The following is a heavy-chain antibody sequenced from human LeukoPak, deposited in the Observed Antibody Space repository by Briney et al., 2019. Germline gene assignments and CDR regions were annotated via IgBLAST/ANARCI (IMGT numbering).Heavy chain of an antibody. CDR1: GLTFSSYS. CDR3: AREGIQLWLRDY. CDR2: ISSSSSYI. V-gene: IGHV3-21*01. D-gene: IGHD5-18*01. Sequence: PGGSLRLSCAASGLTFSSYSMNWVRQAPGKGLEWVSSISSSSSYIYYADSVKGRFTISRDNAKNSLYLQMNSLRAEDTAVYYCAREGIQLWLRDYWGQGTLVTVSS. J-gene: IGHJ4*02.